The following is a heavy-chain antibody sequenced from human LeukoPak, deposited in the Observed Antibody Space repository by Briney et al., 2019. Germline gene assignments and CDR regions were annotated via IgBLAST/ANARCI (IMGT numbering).Heavy chain of an antibody. J-gene: IGHJ4*02. CDR2: ISSGSIYI. CDR1: EFTFNSYS. D-gene: IGHD3-22*01. CDR3: ARDPFYYDAAGSDDY. Sequence: GGSLRLSCAASEFTFNSYSFNWIRQPPGEGLEWGSSISSGSIYIYYSDSVKGRFTVSRDNAKNSLYLQMNNLRAEDTAVYYCARDPFYYDAAGSDDYWGQGTLVTVSS. V-gene: IGHV3-21*01.